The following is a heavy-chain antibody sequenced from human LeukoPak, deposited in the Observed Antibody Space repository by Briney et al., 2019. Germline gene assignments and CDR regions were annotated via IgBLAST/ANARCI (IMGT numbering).Heavy chain of an antibody. D-gene: IGHD4-17*01. Sequence: ASVKVSCKASGYTLTGYYMHWVRQAPGQRLQWMGWINPNSGGTNYAQKFQGRVTMTRDTSISTAYMELSSLRSEDTAVYYCARAATVTEAYYYYYYMDVWGKGTTVTVSS. V-gene: IGHV1-2*02. CDR1: GYTLTGYY. J-gene: IGHJ6*03. CDR3: ARAATVTEAYYYYYYMDV. CDR2: INPNSGGT.